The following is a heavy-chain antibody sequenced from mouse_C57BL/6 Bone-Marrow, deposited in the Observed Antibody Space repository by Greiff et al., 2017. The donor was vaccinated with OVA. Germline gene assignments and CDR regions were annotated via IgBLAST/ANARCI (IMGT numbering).Heavy chain of an antibody. CDR2: IYPRSGNT. Sequence: QVQLQQSGAELARPGASVKLSCKASGYTFTSYGISWVMQRTGPCLEWIGEIYPRSGNTYYNEKFKGKATLTADKSSSTAYMELRSLTSEEAAVYVCARDNYGSSFYGGQGKTLTVTS. J-gene: IGHJ2*01. CDR3: ARDNYGSSFY. V-gene: IGHV1-81*01. CDR1: GYTFTSYG. D-gene: IGHD1-1*01.